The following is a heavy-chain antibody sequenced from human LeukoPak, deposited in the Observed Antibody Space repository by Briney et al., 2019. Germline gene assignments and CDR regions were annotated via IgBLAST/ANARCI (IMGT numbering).Heavy chain of an antibody. CDR2: INHSGST. J-gene: IGHJ6*03. CDR3: ARLTRITMVRGVIPYYYYYYMDV. CDR1: GGSFSGYY. Sequence: SETLSLTCAVYGGSFSGYYWSWIRQPPGKGLEWIGEINHSGSTNYNPSLKSRVTISVDTSKNQFSLKLSSVTAADTAVYYCARLTRITMVRGVIPYYYYYYMDVWGKGTTVTVSS. D-gene: IGHD3-10*01. V-gene: IGHV4-34*01.